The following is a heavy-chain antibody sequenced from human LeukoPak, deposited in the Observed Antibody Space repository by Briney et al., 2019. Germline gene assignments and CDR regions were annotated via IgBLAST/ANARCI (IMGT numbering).Heavy chain of an antibody. D-gene: IGHD3-3*01. V-gene: IGHV3-49*04. CDR1: GFTFGDYA. J-gene: IGHJ4*02. CDR3: TSGLYYDSWSDLFDY. CDR2: IRREANGGTT. Sequence: PGRSLRLSCTASGFTFGDYAMSWVRQAPGKGPEWVGFIRREANGGTTEYAASVKGRFTISRDDSKSIAYLQMNSLKTEDTAVYYCTSGLYYDSWSDLFDYWGQGTLVTVSS.